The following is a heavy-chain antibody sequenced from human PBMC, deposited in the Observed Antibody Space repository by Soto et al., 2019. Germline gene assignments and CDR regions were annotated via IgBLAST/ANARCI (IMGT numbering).Heavy chain of an antibody. CDR2: IYYSGST. CDR3: AREGCGYCSGGSCYCDRNWFDP. Sequence: QVQLQESGPGLVKPSQTLSLTCTVSGGSISSGGYYWSWIRQHPGKGLEWIGYIYYSGSTYYNPSLKSRVTSSVDPSKHQFSLKLSSVTAADTAVYYCAREGCGYCSGGSCYCDRNWFDPWGQRTLVTVSS. V-gene: IGHV4-31*03. J-gene: IGHJ5*02. D-gene: IGHD2-15*01. CDR1: GGSISSGGYY.